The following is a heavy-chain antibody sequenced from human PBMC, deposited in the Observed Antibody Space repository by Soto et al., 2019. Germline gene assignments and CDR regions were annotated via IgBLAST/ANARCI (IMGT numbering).Heavy chain of an antibody. CDR3: ARLSGSGWYTDAY. D-gene: IGHD6-19*01. V-gene: IGHV4-59*08. CDR2: IYYTGST. J-gene: IGHJ4*02. CDR1: GGSITNYY. Sequence: PSETLSLTCTVSGGSITNYYWSWVRQPPGKGLEWIGYIYYTGSTNYSPSLKSRVTMSMDTSNSQFSLKLTSVTAADTAVYYCARLSGSGWYTDAYWGQGTLVTVPS.